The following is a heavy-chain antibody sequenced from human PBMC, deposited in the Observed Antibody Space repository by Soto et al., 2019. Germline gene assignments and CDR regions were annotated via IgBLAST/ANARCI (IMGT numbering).Heavy chain of an antibody. CDR1: GFTFRTYG. Sequence: QVQLVESGGGVVQPGRSLRLSCAASGFTFRTYGMHWVRQSPGKGLEWVAVISDDGSNKYNIAPMEGRFTISRDNSKNTLDLQMNSLRPEDTAVYYCAKGTGYTSGTNDAFDICGQGTMVTVSS. CDR3: AKGTGYTSGTNDAFDI. V-gene: IGHV3-30*18. J-gene: IGHJ3*02. D-gene: IGHD5-18*01. CDR2: ISDDGSNK.